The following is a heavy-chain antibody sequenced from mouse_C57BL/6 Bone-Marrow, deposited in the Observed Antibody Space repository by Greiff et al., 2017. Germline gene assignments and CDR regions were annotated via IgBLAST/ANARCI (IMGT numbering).Heavy chain of an antibody. CDR2: INYDGSST. Sequence: EVNVVEPEGGLVQPGSSMKLSCTASGFTFSDYYMAWVRQVPEKGLEWVANINYDGSSTYYLDSLKSRFILSRDNAKNILYLQMSSLKSEDTATXYCAREGDGYYLAYWGQGTLVTVSA. J-gene: IGHJ3*01. CDR1: GFTFSDYY. CDR3: AREGDGYYLAY. V-gene: IGHV5-16*01. D-gene: IGHD2-3*01.